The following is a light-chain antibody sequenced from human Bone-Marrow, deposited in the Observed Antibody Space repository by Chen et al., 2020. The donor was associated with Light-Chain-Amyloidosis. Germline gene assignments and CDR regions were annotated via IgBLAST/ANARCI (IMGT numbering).Light chain of an antibody. CDR1: SSDVGGDNH. CDR2: DVT. Sequence: QSALTQPASVPGSPGQSTPISGTGTSSDVGGDNHVSWYQQHPDNAPKLMIYDVTNRPAWVAALLSCAKSDNTASLTISVLQTEDEADYFCSSYTITNTLVFGSGTRVTVL. V-gene: IGLV2-14*01. CDR3: SSYTITNTLV. J-gene: IGLJ1*01.